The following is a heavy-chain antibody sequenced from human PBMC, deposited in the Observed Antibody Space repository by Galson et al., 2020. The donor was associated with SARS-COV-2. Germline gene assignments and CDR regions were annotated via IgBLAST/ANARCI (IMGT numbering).Heavy chain of an antibody. V-gene: IGHV1-2*02. CDR3: ARSSIILTGYGMDV. CDR2: INPNSGGT. CDR1: GCTFTGFY. Sequence: ASVMVSCKASGCTFTGFYIHWVRQAPGQWLEWMGWINPNSGGTNYAQKFQGRVTMTRDTSISTAYMELSRLRSDDTAMYYCARSSIILTGYGMDVWGQGTTVTVSS. J-gene: IGHJ6*02. D-gene: IGHD3-9*01.